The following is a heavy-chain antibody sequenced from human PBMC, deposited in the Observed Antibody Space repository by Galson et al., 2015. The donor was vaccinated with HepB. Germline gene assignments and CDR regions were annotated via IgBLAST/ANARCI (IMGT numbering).Heavy chain of an antibody. J-gene: IGHJ5*02. D-gene: IGHD3-9*01. CDR1: GFNFRSYE. CDR3: ARGGVLRYFDWSQLGWFDP. CDR2: ISRSGSTI. Sequence: SLRLSCAASGFNFRSYEMIWVRQAPGKGLEWVSYISRSGSTIYYAESVKGRFTISRDNAKNSLYLQMNSLRAEDTAVYYCARGGVLRYFDWSQLGWFDPWGQGTLVTVSS. V-gene: IGHV3-48*03.